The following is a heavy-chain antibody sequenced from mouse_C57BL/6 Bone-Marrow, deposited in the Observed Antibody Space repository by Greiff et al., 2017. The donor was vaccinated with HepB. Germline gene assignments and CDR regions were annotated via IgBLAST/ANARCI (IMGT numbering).Heavy chain of an antibody. CDR2: ISSGGSYT. CDR3: AITTVVATYDY. J-gene: IGHJ2*01. V-gene: IGHV5-6*02. Sequence: DVKLVESGGDLVKPGGSLKLSCAASGFTFSSYGMSWVRQTPDKRLEWVATISSGGSYTYYPDSVKGRFTISRDNAKNTLYLQMSSLKSEDTAMYYCAITTVVATYDYWGQGTTLTVSS. CDR1: GFTFSSYG. D-gene: IGHD1-1*01.